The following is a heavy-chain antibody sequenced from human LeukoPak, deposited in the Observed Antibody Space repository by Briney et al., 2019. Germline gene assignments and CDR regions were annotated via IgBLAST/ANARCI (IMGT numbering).Heavy chain of an antibody. D-gene: IGHD3-10*01. CDR1: GGTFSSYA. J-gene: IGHJ6*04. Sequence: ASVKVSCTAPGGTFSSYAISWVRQAPGQGLEWMGGIIPIFGTANYAQKFQGRVTITADKSTSTAYMELSSLRSEDTAVYYCARRAGEGSYYNGDDYYYYGMDVWGKGTTVTVSS. CDR2: IIPIFGTA. V-gene: IGHV1-69*06. CDR3: ARRAGEGSYYNGDDYYYYGMDV.